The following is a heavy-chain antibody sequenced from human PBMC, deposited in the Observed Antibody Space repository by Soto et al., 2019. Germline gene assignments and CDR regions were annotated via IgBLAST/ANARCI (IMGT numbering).Heavy chain of an antibody. CDR3: ARDVRGLGAGGTGLYYFDH. Sequence: QVQLVESGGGVVQPGRSLRLSCAASGFTFKNYAMHWVRQAPGKGLEWVAVISYDGSIEFYADSVKGRFTISRDDFKNTMFLQMGSLRVEDTAVYYCARDVRGLGAGGTGLYYFDHWGQGTVVTVSS. J-gene: IGHJ4*02. CDR2: ISYDGSIE. D-gene: IGHD1-1*01. CDR1: GFTFKNYA. V-gene: IGHV3-30-3*01.